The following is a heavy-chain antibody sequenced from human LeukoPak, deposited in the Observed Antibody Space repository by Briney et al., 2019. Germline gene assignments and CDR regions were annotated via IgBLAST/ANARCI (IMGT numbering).Heavy chain of an antibody. Sequence: SETLSLTCTVSGGSISTYYWSWIRQPPGKGLEWVGHIYYSGSTIYNPSLKSRVTISVDTSKNQFSLKLTSVTAADTAVYYCARSRDGYNIDSWGQGTLVTVSS. J-gene: IGHJ4*02. CDR1: GGSISTYY. CDR2: IYYSGST. CDR3: ARSRDGYNIDS. D-gene: IGHD5-24*01. V-gene: IGHV4-59*01.